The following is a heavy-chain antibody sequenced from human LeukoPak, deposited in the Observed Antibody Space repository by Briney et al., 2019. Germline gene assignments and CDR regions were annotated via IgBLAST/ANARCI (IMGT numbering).Heavy chain of an antibody. Sequence: ASVKVSCKASGYTFTGYYMHWVRQAPGQGLEWMGWINTNSGGTTYAQKFKGRVTMTRDTSISTAYMELSRLRSDAPAVYSVAGARVLVEVPGFDPWGQGTLVTVSS. CDR3: AGARVLVEVPGFDP. CDR2: INTNSGGT. CDR1: GYTFTGYY. J-gene: IGHJ5*02. D-gene: IGHD1-26*01. V-gene: IGHV1-2*02.